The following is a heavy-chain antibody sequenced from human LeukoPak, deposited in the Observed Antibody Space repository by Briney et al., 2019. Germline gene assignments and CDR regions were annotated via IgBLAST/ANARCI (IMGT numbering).Heavy chain of an antibody. CDR3: AKPTRGGGGSFLIDH. D-gene: IGHD1-26*01. CDR2: IWYDASDK. Sequence: GRSLRLSCATSGFTFSDYAMHWVRQAPGKGLELVAVIWYDASDKYYGDSVKGRFTISRDNSKNTLYLEMDSLRVEDTAVYFCAKPTRGGGGSFLIDHWGQGTLVTVSS. V-gene: IGHV3-33*06. J-gene: IGHJ4*02. CDR1: GFTFSDYA.